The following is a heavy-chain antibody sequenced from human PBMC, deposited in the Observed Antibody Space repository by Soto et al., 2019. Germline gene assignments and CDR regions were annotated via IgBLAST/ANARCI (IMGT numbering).Heavy chain of an antibody. V-gene: IGHV3-33*01. CDR3: ARDDDNDANALDY. CDR2: IWNDGIRK. J-gene: IGHJ4*02. CDR1: GFTFSKYG. Sequence: GGSLRLSCAASGFTFSKYGMHWVRQAPGKGLEWVALIWNDGIRKVYVDSVKGRFTISRDNSKNTLDLQMNNLRDEDTAVYYCARDDDNDANALDYWGPGTLVTSPQ.